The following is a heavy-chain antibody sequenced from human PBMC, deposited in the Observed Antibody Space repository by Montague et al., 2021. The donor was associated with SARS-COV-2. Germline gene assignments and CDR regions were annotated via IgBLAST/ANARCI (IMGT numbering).Heavy chain of an antibody. CDR1: AGSISTNSYY. D-gene: IGHD3-10*01. J-gene: IGHJ5*02. Sequence: SETLSLTCTVSAGSISTNSYYWACMRQPPGKGLEWIGSISYSGSTYFNPSLESRLTMSVDTSKNHFSLKLSSVTAADTAVYYCARLWDFYGSGSYKNSWFDPWGQGTRVTVSS. CDR2: ISYSGST. V-gene: IGHV4-39*02. CDR3: ARLWDFYGSGSYKNSWFDP.